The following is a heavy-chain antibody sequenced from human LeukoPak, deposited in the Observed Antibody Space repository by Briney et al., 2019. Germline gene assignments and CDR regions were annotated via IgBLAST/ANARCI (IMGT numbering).Heavy chain of an antibody. Sequence: GGSLRLSCAASGFMFSSNWMSWVRLAPGKGLEWVANIKEDGTETYYVDSVKGRFTISRDSAKNSLYLQMDSLRVEDTAVYYCAKEGRSLQTYWGQGTLVTVSS. D-gene: IGHD5-24*01. CDR2: IKEDGTET. J-gene: IGHJ4*02. CDR1: GFMFSSNW. CDR3: AKEGRSLQTY. V-gene: IGHV3-7*03.